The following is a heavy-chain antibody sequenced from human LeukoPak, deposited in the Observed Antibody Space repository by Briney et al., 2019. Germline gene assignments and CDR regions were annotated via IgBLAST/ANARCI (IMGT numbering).Heavy chain of an antibody. CDR2: IIPIFGTA. CDR3: ARGAVVVTAGGAFDI. CDR1: GGTFSIYA. V-gene: IGHV1-69*06. J-gene: IGHJ3*02. D-gene: IGHD2-21*02. Sequence: GASVTVSCTASGGTFSIYAISWVRQAPGQGLEWMGRIIPIFGTANYAQKFQGRVTITADKSTSTAYMELSSLRSEDTAVYYCARGAVVVTAGGAFDIWGQGTKVTVSS.